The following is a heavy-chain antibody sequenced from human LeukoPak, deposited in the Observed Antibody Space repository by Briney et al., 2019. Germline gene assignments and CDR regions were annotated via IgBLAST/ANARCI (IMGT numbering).Heavy chain of an antibody. CDR2: IYWSGRT. CDR1: GGSISSYY. D-gene: IGHD5-24*01. Sequence: PSETLSLTCTVSGGSISSYYWSWIRQPPGKGLEWIGYIYWSGRTHYNPSLKSRVTISVDTSKNEFSPKLNSVTAADTAVYYCARGWLEQLFDSWGQGTLVTVSS. V-gene: IGHV4-59*01. CDR3: ARGWLEQLFDS. J-gene: IGHJ5*01.